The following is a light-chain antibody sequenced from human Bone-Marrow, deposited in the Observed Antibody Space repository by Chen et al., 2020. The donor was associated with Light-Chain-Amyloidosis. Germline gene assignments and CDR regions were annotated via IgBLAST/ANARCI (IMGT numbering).Light chain of an antibody. CDR3: SSYTITNTLV. Sequence: QSDLTQPALLSVSPGQSITISCTGTSSDVRGDNHLSWYQQHPDKAPKLMIYEVTNRPSWVPDRFSGSKSDNTTSLTISGLQTEDEADYFCSSYTITNTLVFGSGTRVTVL. CDR2: EVT. CDR1: SSDVRGDNH. V-gene: IGLV2-14*01. J-gene: IGLJ1*01.